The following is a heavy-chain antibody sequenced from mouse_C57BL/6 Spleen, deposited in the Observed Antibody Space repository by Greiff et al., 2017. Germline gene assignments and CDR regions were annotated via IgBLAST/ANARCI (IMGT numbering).Heavy chain of an antibody. CDR2: VNPNNGGT. V-gene: IGHV1-26*01. J-gene: IGHJ2*01. Sequence: EVQLQQSGPELVKPGASVKISCKASGYTFTDYYMNWVKQSHGKSLEWIGDVNPNNGGTSSNQKFKGKATLTVDKSSSTAYMGLRSLTSEDSAGYYCAPIYMVTERYYLDYWGQGTTLTVSS. CDR3: APIYMVTERYYLDY. CDR1: GYTFTDYY. D-gene: IGHD2-1*01.